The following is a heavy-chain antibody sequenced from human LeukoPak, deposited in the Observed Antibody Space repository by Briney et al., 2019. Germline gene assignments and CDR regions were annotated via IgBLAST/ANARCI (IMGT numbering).Heavy chain of an antibody. CDR1: GYTFTNYG. J-gene: IGHJ4*02. Sequence: GASVKVSCKASGYTFTNYGISWVRQAPGQGLEWMGWISGYNGHTNYAPNIQDRVTMTTDTSTSTAYMELRSLRSDDTAVYYCGRALLGGSDIYTPFSYWGQGTLVTVSS. V-gene: IGHV1-18*01. CDR3: GRALLGGSDIYTPFSY. D-gene: IGHD3-10*01. CDR2: ISGYNGHT.